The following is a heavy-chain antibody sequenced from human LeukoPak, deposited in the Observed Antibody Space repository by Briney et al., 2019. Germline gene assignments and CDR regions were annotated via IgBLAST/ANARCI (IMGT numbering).Heavy chain of an antibody. Sequence: SVKVSCKASGGTFSSYAISWVRQAPGQGLERMGRIIHIFGTANYAQKFQGRVTITTDESTSTAYMELSSLRSEDTAVYYCARDKWDCSGGSCYDFQHWGQGTLVTVSS. D-gene: IGHD2-15*01. CDR2: IIHIFGTA. CDR3: ARDKWDCSGGSCYDFQH. CDR1: GGTFSSYA. V-gene: IGHV1-69*05. J-gene: IGHJ1*01.